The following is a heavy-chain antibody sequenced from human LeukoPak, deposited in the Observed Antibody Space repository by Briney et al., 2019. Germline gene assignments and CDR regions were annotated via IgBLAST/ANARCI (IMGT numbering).Heavy chain of an antibody. V-gene: IGHV3-53*05. D-gene: IGHD3-10*01. CDR1: GFTFSSNS. Sequence: GGSLRLSCTVSGFTFSSNSMSWVRQAPGKGLEWVSFIYSDNTHYSDSVKGRFTISRDNSKNTLYLQMSSLRSEDTAVYYCARALRSYFDYWGQGTLVTVSS. J-gene: IGHJ4*02. CDR3: ARALRSYFDY. CDR2: IYSDNT.